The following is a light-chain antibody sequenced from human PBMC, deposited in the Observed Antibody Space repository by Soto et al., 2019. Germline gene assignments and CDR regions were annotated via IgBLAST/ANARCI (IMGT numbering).Light chain of an antibody. J-gene: IGLJ3*02. Sequence: QSVLTQPPSASGTPGQRVTISCSGSNSNIGTNAVNWYQQIPGTAPNLLIYNNNQRPSGVPDRFSGSKSGTSASLAISGLQSEDEADYPCATWDDTLRTWVFGGGTKLTVL. CDR2: NNN. V-gene: IGLV1-44*01. CDR3: ATWDDTLRTWV. CDR1: NSNIGTNA.